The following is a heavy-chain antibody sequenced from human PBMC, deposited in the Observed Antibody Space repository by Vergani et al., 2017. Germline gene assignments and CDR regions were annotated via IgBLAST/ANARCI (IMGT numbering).Heavy chain of an antibody. J-gene: IGHJ4*02. CDR2: ISGSGGST. V-gene: IGHV3-23*01. CDR1: GFTFSSYA. CDR3: AKYRYNWNDGGDFDY. Sequence: EVQLLESGGGLVQPGGSLRLSCAASGFTFSSYAMSWVRQAPGKGLEWVSAISGSGGSTYYADSVKGRFTISRDTSKNTLYLQMNSLRAEDTAVYYCAKYRYNWNDGGDFDYWGQGTLVTVSS. D-gene: IGHD1-1*01.